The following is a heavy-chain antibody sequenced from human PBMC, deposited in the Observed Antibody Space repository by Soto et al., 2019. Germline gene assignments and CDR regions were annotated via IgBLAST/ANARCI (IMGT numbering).Heavy chain of an antibody. V-gene: IGHV3-13*01. CDR2: IGTAGDT. D-gene: IGHD6-6*01. J-gene: IGHJ6*02. Sequence: GGSLRLSCAASGFTFSSYDMHWVRQATGKGLEWVSAIGTAGDTYYPGSVKGRFTISRENAKNSLYLQMNSLRAEDTAVYYCARELVNYGMDVWGQGTTVTVSS. CDR1: GFTFSSYD. CDR3: ARELVNYGMDV.